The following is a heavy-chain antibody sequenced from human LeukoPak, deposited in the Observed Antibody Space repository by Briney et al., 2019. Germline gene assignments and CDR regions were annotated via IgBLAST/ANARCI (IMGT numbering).Heavy chain of an antibody. D-gene: IGHD1-26*01. V-gene: IGHV4-61*01. CDR3: ASLLRALVAFDI. J-gene: IGHJ3*02. CDR2: IYYSGST. Sequence: SETLSLTCTVSGGSVSGGSYYWRWVRQPPGTGLEWIGYIYYSGSTNYNPSLKSRVTISVDTPKNQFSLKLSSVTAADTAVYYCASLLRALVAFDIWGQGTLVTVSS. CDR1: GGSVSGGSYY.